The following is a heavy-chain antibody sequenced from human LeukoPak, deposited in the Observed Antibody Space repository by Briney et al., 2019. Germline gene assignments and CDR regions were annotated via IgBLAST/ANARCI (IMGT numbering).Heavy chain of an antibody. CDR1: GGSISSSSYY. J-gene: IGHJ6*03. CDR3: ARDWEVVVIPNYYYYYMDV. CDR2: IYYSGST. V-gene: IGHV4-39*02. Sequence: SETLSLTCTVSGGSISSSSYYWAWIRQPPGKGLGWIGSIYYSGSTYYNPSLKSRVTISVDTSKNQFSLKLSSVTAADTAVYYCARDWEVVVIPNYYYYYMDVWGKGTTVTVSS. D-gene: IGHD3-22*01.